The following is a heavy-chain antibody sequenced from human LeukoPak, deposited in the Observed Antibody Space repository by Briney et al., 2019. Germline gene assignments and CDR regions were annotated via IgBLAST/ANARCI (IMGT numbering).Heavy chain of an antibody. CDR2: IAYDGSRK. CDR3: TRYDSSRCDP. V-gene: IGHV3-30*03. CDR1: GFTFSGYG. Sequence: GGSLRLSCAASGFTFSGYGMHWVRQAPGKGLEWVTGIAYDGSRKHYADSVKGRFTISRDNSRNTMDLQMNSLRVEDTAVYHCTRYDSSRCDPWGQGTLVIVSA. J-gene: IGHJ5*02. D-gene: IGHD3-3*01.